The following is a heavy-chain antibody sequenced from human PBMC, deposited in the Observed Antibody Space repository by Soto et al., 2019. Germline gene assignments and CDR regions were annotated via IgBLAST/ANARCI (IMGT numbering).Heavy chain of an antibody. V-gene: IGHV4-30-4*01. Sequence: SETLSLTCTVSGDSISSDDYYWSWIRQPPGKGLEWVGYIYYRGSSYYTPSLKRLVTISVDRSRNQVSLMLNSVTGPNTALYYCAWGKQLVATIHYWGEGTLVTVYS. D-gene: IGHD6-6*01. CDR2: IYYRGSS. CDR1: GDSISSDDYY. J-gene: IGHJ4*02. CDR3: AWGKQLVATIHY.